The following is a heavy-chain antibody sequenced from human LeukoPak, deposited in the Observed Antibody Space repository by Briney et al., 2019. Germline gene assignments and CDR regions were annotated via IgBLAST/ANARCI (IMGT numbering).Heavy chain of an antibody. CDR1: GYTFTSYY. CDR3: ARASLEGVYTAMVQLDY. CDR2: INPSGGST. D-gene: IGHD5-18*01. V-gene: IGHV1-46*01. J-gene: IGHJ4*02. Sequence: GASVKVSCKASGYTFTSYYMHWVRQAPGQGLEWMGIINPSGGSTSYAQKFQGRVTMTRDTSTRTVYMELSSLRSEDTAVYYCARASLEGVYTAMVQLDYWGQGGLVTVCS.